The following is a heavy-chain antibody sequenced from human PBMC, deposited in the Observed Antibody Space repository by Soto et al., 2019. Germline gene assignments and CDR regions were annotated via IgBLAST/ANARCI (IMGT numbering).Heavy chain of an antibody. V-gene: IGHV3-23*01. CDR3: ANPVPAAAHYDYYDMDV. D-gene: IGHD2-2*01. CDR2: ISSSGDII. Sequence: EVQLLESGGGLVQPGGSLRLSCAASGFTFRYYTMSWVRQAPGKGLEGVSAISSSGDIIYYADSVKGRVTISRDNSKNSLCPQLNRLRADATAVYYCANPVPAAAHYDYYDMDVWRQGTTVNVSS. J-gene: IGHJ6*02. CDR1: GFTFRYYT.